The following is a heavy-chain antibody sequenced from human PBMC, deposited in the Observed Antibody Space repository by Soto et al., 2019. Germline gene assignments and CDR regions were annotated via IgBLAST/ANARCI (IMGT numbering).Heavy chain of an antibody. CDR2: INFDSSTV. CDR3: ARDADWASDY. D-gene: IGHD2-21*01. CDR1: GFIFRSHG. V-gene: IGHV3-48*03. J-gene: IGHJ4*02. Sequence: EVRLEESGGGLVQPGGSLRLSCVASGFIFRSHGLNWVRQAPGKGLEWVSHINFDSSTVYYADSVKGRFAISRDNARNSLYLQMDGLRAEDTAIYYCARDADWASDYWGKGTLVSVAS.